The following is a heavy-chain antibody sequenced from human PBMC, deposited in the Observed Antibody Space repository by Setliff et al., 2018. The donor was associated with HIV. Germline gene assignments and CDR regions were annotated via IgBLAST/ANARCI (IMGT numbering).Heavy chain of an antibody. CDR3: AKLTYFGSGSRVPKPGYFYMDV. J-gene: IGHJ6*03. CDR1: GGTFNNYA. Sequence: SVKVSCKASGGTFNNYAISWVRQAPGQGLEWMGGIIPLFGAPNYAQKFQGRVTLTTDESTSAAFMELRSLRSEDTAVYYCAKLTYFGSGSRVPKPGYFYMDVWGQGTTVTVSS. D-gene: IGHD3-10*01. CDR2: IIPLFGAP. V-gene: IGHV1-69*05.